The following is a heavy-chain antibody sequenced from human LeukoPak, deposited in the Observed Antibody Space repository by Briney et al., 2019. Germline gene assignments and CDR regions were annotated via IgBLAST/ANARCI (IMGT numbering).Heavy chain of an antibody. J-gene: IGHJ6*02. CDR1: GFTFSYA. D-gene: IGHD3-22*01. CDR3: ARARPWDSSRSYYFGMDV. CDR2: IPGSGGAT. V-gene: IGHV3-23*01. Sequence: GGSLRLSCEASGFTFSYAIRWVRQAPGTGLEWVSSIPGSGGATYYADSVRGRFSISRDSSKNTVYLQMNSLRDEDTAVYYCARARPWDSSRSYYFGMDVWGHGTTVTVSS.